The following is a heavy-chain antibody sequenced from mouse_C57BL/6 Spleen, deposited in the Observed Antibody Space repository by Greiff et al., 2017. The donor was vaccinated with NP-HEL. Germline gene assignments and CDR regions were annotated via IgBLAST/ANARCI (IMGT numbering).Heavy chain of an antibody. J-gene: IGHJ4*01. V-gene: IGHV1-72*01. CDR2: IDPNSGGT. CDR1: GYTFTSYW. CDR3: ATHYYGSSYGYYYAMDY. Sequence: VKLQQPGAELVKPGASVKLSCKASGYTFTSYWMPWVKQRPGRGLEWIGRIDPNSGGTKYNEKFKSKATLTVDKPSSTAYMQLSSLTSEDSAVYYCATHYYGSSYGYYYAMDYWGQGTSVTVSS. D-gene: IGHD1-1*01.